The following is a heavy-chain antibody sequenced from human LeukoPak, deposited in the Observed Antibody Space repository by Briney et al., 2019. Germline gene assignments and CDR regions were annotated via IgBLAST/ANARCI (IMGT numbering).Heavy chain of an antibody. CDR2: ISDDSRTT. D-gene: IGHD3-10*01. CDR3: AREPTQPLRFGEFHPFDN. Sequence: PGGSLRLSCAASVFSFSYYSMNWVRQAPGKGLEWVSYISDDSRTTYYADSVKGRFTISRDNAKNSLYLQMNSLRAEDTAVYYCAREPTQPLRFGEFHPFDNWGQGTLVTVSS. V-gene: IGHV3-48*04. CDR1: VFSFSYYS. J-gene: IGHJ4*02.